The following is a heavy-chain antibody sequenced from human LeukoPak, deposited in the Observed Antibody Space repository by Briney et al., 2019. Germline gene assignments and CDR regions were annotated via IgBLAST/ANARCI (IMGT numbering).Heavy chain of an antibody. D-gene: IGHD3-10*01. V-gene: IGHV3-30*12. J-gene: IGHJ4*02. CDR3: AREAYYGSGSYYAGYYFDY. CDR2: VENDGTTK. CDR1: GFTFGSLG. Sequence: GGSLRLSCLASGFTFGSLGMHWVRQAPGKGLEWVAFVENDGTTKYYADSVKGRFTISRDNSKNTLYLQMNSLRAEDTAVYYCAREAYYGSGSYYAGYYFDYWGQGTLVTVSS.